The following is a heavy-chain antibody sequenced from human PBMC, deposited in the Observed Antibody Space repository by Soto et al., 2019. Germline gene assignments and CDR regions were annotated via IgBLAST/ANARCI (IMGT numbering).Heavy chain of an antibody. CDR3: ARDLDTAMVHYFDY. V-gene: IGHV4-59*01. CDR2: IYYSGST. CDR1: GGSISSYY. J-gene: IGHJ4*02. Sequence: SETLSLTCTVSGGSISSYYWIWIRQPPGKGLEWIGYIYYSGSTNYNPSLKSRVTISVDTSKNQFSLKLSSVTAADTAVYYCARDLDTAMVHYFDYWGQGTLVTVSS. D-gene: IGHD5-18*01.